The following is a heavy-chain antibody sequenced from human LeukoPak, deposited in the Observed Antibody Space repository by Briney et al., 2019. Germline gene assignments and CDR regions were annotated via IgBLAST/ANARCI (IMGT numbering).Heavy chain of an antibody. D-gene: IGHD6-19*01. CDR3: ARARIAVADTGEYFPH. CDR1: GGAFSSYA. J-gene: IGHJ1*01. CDR2: IIPIFGTA. V-gene: IGHV1-69*06. Sequence: SVKVSCKAAGGAFSSYAISWVRQAPGQGLEWMGRIIPIFGTANYAQKFQGRVTITADKSTSTAYMELSSLRSEDTAVYYCARARIAVADTGEYFPHWGQRTLVTVSS.